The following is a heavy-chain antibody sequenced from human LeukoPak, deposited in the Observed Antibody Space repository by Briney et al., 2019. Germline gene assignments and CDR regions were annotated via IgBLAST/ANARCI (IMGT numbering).Heavy chain of an antibody. CDR2: IWYDGSHI. D-gene: IGHD2-21*01. J-gene: IGHJ4*02. V-gene: IGHV3-33*03. CDR3: ARGIPIPATQPIDY. Sequence: GGSLRLSCAASGFTFTSYGMHWVRQAPGKGLEWVGMIWYDGSHIKYADSVEGRFSISRDTSKNTLYLQMNSLRADDTAVYYCARGIPIPATQPIDYWGQGSLVTVSS. CDR1: GFTFTSYG.